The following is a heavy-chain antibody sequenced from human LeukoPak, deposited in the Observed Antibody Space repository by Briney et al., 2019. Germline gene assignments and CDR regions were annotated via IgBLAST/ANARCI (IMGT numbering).Heavy chain of an antibody. V-gene: IGHV4-61*08. D-gene: IGHD5-12*01. CDR1: GGSIRSDDYY. Sequence: KPSETLSLTCTVSGGSIRSDDYYWSWIRQPPGKGLEWIGYIYYSGSTNYNPSLKSRVTISVDTSKNQFSLKLSSVTAADTAVYYCARGVDIVATITGHDAFDIWGQGTMVTVSS. J-gene: IGHJ3*02. CDR2: IYYSGST. CDR3: ARGVDIVATITGHDAFDI.